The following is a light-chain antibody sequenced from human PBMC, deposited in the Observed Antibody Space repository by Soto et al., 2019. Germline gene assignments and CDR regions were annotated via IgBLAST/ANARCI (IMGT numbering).Light chain of an antibody. V-gene: IGKV3-20*01. J-gene: IGKJ1*01. CDR1: QRVSSF. Sequence: EIRMTQSPATLSVSPGERATLSCRASQRVSSFVAWYQQKPGQAPRLLIYGASSGAAGISGGFSGSGYWTDFTLTISSLEPEDFAVYHCQQYGSSQTFGQGTKVDIK. CDR3: QQYGSSQT. CDR2: GAS.